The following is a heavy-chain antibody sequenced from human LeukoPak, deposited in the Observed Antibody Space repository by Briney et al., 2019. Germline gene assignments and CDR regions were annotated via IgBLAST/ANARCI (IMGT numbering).Heavy chain of an antibody. V-gene: IGHV3-23*01. Sequence: GGSLRLSCAASGITFSSYAMTWVRQAPGKGLEWVSGISGSGGSTYYADSVKGRFTISRDNSKNTLYLQMKSLRAEDTAVYYCAKDPLWFGELSSSGWGQGTLVTVSS. D-gene: IGHD3-10*01. CDR1: GITFSSYA. CDR3: AKDPLWFGELSSSG. J-gene: IGHJ4*02. CDR2: ISGSGGST.